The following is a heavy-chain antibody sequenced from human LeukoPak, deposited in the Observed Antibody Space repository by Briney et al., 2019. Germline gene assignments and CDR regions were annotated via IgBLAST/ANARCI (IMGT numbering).Heavy chain of an antibody. CDR1: GFTFSSYS. CDR3: ARDTDTAMIPFDY. CDR2: ISSSSYI. V-gene: IGHV3-21*01. Sequence: PGGSLRLSCAASGFTFSSYSMNWVRQAPGKGLEWVSSISSSSYIYYADSVKGRFTISRDNAKNSLYLQMNSLRAEDTAVCYCARDTDTAMIPFDYWGQGTLVTVSS. J-gene: IGHJ4*02. D-gene: IGHD5-18*01.